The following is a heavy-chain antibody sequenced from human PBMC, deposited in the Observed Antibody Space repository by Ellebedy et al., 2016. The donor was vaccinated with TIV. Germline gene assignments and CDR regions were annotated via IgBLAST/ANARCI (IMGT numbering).Heavy chain of an antibody. D-gene: IGHD3-10*01. CDR3: ARGLSQWTNVRGVLFED. V-gene: IGHV4-34*01. CDR1: NDSLSSGYY. J-gene: IGHJ4*01. Sequence: SETLSLXXTISNDSLSSGYYWSWIRQSPGKGLECIGEIKLGRSPKYNPSLKSRANISVDTSNNHFSLTLNSVTAADTAVYYCARGLSQWTNVRGVLFEDWGQGALVTVSS. CDR2: IKLGRSP.